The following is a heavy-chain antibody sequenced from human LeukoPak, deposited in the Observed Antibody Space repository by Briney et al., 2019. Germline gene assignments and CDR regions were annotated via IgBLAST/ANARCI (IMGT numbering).Heavy chain of an antibody. CDR1: GGSISSSNW. Sequence: PSGTLSLTCAVSGGSISSSNWWSWVRQPPGKGLEWIGEIYHSGSTNYNPSLKSRVTISVDKSKNQFSLKLSSVTAADTAVYYCARVYSSSWYRNWYFDLWGRGTLVTVSS. V-gene: IGHV4-4*02. J-gene: IGHJ2*01. CDR3: ARVYSSSWYRNWYFDL. D-gene: IGHD6-13*01. CDR2: IYHSGST.